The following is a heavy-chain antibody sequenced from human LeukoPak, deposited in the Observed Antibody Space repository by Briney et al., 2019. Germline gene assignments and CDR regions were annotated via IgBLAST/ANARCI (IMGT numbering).Heavy chain of an antibody. Sequence: GGSLRLSCAASGFTFSSYAMSWVRQAPGKGLEWVSAISGSGGSTYYADSVKGRFTISRDNSKNTLYLQMNSLRAEDTAVYYCAKDGALWFGDGDAFDIWGQGTMVTVSS. J-gene: IGHJ3*02. CDR1: GFTFSSYA. V-gene: IGHV3-23*01. D-gene: IGHD3-10*01. CDR2: ISGSGGST. CDR3: AKDGALWFGDGDAFDI.